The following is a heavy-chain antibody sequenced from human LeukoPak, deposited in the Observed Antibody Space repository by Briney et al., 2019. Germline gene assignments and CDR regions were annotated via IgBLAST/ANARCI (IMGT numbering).Heavy chain of an antibody. Sequence: GRSLRLSCAASGFTFSSYAMHWVRRAPGKGLEWVAIISYDGRNKYFADSVKGRFAISRDNSKNTLYLQMNSLRAEDTAVYYCAREGGDTLVFDYWGQGTLVTVSS. CDR2: ISYDGRNK. D-gene: IGHD2-21*01. CDR1: GFTFSSYA. CDR3: AREGGDTLVFDY. V-gene: IGHV3-30*01. J-gene: IGHJ4*02.